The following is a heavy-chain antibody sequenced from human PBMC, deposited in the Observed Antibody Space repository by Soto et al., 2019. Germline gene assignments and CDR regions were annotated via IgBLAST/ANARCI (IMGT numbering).Heavy chain of an antibody. CDR1: GGSFSGYD. V-gene: IGHV4-34*01. Sequence: SETLSLTCAVYGGSFSGYDWTWIRQPPGTGLEWIGEINHSGSTNYNPSLKSRDNISEDTSKNQFSLKLTSVTAADTAVYYCARVYLTTATTTPYYFDYWGQGTLVTVSS. D-gene: IGHD4-17*01. J-gene: IGHJ4*02. CDR3: ARVYLTTATTTPYYFDY. CDR2: INHSGST.